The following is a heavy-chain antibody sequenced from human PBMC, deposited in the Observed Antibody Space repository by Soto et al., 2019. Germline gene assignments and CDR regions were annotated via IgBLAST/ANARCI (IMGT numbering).Heavy chain of an antibody. V-gene: IGHV4-59*01. CDR2: IYYSGST. D-gene: IGHD3-16*01. CDR1: GASLSSYY. Sequence: SETLSLTCVVSGASLSSYYWSWIRQPPGKGLEWIGYIYYSGSTNYNPSLKSRVTISVDTSKNQFSLKLSSVTAADTAVYYCARTWGSTKENGGRGTLVTVSS. J-gene: IGHJ4*02. CDR3: ARTWGSTKEN.